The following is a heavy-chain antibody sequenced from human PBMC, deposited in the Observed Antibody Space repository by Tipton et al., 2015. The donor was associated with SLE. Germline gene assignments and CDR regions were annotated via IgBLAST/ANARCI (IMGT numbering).Heavy chain of an antibody. V-gene: IGHV4-61*09. D-gene: IGHD7-27*01. CDR2: IYTSGST. Sequence: TLSLTCTVSGGSISSGSYYWSWIRQPAGKGLEWIGYIYTSGSTYYNPSLKSRVTISVDTSKNQFSLKLSSVTAADTAVYYCASTRENWAFDYWGQGTLVTVSS. J-gene: IGHJ4*02. CDR3: ASTRENWAFDY. CDR1: GGSISSGSYY.